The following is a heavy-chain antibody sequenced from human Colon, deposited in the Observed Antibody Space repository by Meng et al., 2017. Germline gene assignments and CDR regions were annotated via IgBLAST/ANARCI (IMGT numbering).Heavy chain of an antibody. J-gene: IGHJ4*02. V-gene: IGHV1-2*06. CDR3: ARVPFYYDRSGFYLDS. D-gene: IGHD3-22*01. CDR1: GDSFIGYH. Sequence: QVQLVQAGAEVKNPGASVKVYCKASGDSFIGYHLHWVRQAPGQGLEWVGRINPNTGGTNYAQKFQGRVTLTSDTSMSIAYMEMSSLISDDTAVYYCARVPFYYDRSGFYLDSWGQGTLVTVSS. CDR2: INPNTGGT.